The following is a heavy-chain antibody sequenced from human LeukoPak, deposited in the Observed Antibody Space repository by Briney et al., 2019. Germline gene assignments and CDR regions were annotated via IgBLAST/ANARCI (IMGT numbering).Heavy chain of an antibody. Sequence: ASVKVSRKASGYTFTSYGISWVRQAPGQGLEWMGWISANDGNTDYPQKLQGRVTMTTDTSTSTAYMELRSLRSDDTAVYYCARESHVTREDYWGQGTLVTVSS. CDR3: ARESHVTREDY. D-gene: IGHD3-10*01. V-gene: IGHV1-18*01. J-gene: IGHJ4*02. CDR1: GYTFTSYG. CDR2: ISANDGNT.